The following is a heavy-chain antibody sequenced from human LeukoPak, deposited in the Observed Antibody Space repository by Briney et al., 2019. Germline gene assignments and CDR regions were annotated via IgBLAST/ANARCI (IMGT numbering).Heavy chain of an antibody. J-gene: IGHJ6*03. V-gene: IGHV3-7*01. CDR1: GFTFSSYW. Sequence: GGSLRLSCAASGFTFSSYWMHWVRQAPGKGLEWVANIKQDGSEKYYVDSVKGRFTISRDNAKNSLYLQMNSLRAEDTAVYYCARAGRKSRGVDIVRKKETGYYYYMDVWGKGTTVTVSS. CDR2: IKQDGSEK. D-gene: IGHD2-15*01. CDR3: ARAGRKSRGVDIVRKKETGYYYYMDV.